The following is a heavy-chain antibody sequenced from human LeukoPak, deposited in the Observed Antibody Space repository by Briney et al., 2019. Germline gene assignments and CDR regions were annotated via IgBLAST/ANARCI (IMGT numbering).Heavy chain of an antibody. Sequence: GGSLRLSCAASGFTFSSYWMHWVRQAPGKGLVWVSRINSDGSSTSYADSVKGRFTISRDNAKNSLYLQMNNLRAEDTAVYYCTRDHPGSTGYFDLWGRGTPVTVSS. J-gene: IGHJ2*01. V-gene: IGHV3-74*01. CDR2: INSDGSST. CDR1: GFTFSSYW. CDR3: TRDHPGSTGYFDL. D-gene: IGHD5/OR15-5a*01.